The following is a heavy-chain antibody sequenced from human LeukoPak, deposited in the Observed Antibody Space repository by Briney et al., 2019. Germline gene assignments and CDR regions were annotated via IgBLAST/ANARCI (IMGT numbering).Heavy chain of an antibody. J-gene: IGHJ4*02. CDR3: ATRMGSGWTCFDY. Sequence: ASVKVSCKASGGTFSSYAISWVRQAPGQGLEWMGGIIPIFGTANYAQKFQGRVTMTEDTSTDTAYMELSSLRSEDTAVYYCATRMGSGWTCFDYWGQGTLVTVSS. V-gene: IGHV1-69*06. CDR1: GGTFSSYA. D-gene: IGHD6-19*01. CDR2: IIPIFGTA.